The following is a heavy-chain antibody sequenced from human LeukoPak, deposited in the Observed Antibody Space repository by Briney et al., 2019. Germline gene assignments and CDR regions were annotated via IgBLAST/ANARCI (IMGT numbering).Heavy chain of an antibody. V-gene: IGHV3-15*01. CDR1: GFTFSNAW. CDR3: TTLRLGELSFNYYFDY. Sequence: GGSLRLSCAASGFTFSNAWMSWVRQAPGKGLEWVGRIKSKTDGGTTDYAAPVEGRFTISRDDSKNTLYLQMNSLKTEDTAVYYCTTLRLGELSFNYYFDYWGQGTLVTVSS. D-gene: IGHD3-16*02. J-gene: IGHJ4*02. CDR2: IKSKTDGGTT.